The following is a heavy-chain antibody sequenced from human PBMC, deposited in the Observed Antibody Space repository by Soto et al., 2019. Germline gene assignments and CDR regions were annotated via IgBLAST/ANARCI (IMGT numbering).Heavy chain of an antibody. CDR3: ARDRIVGATSPPYYYYYGMDV. D-gene: IGHD1-26*01. CDR2: IYYSGST. CDR1: GGSISSGDYY. V-gene: IGHV4-30-4*01. J-gene: IGHJ6*02. Sequence: SETLSLTCTVSGGSISSGDYYWSCIRQPPGKGLEWIGYIYYSGSTYYNPSLKSRVTISVDTSKNQFSLKLSSVTAADTAVYYCARDRIVGATSPPYYYYYGMDVWGQGTTVTVSS.